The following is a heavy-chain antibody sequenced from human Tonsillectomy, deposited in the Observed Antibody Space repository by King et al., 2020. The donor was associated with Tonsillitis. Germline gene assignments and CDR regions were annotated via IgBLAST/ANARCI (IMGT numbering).Heavy chain of an antibody. Sequence: VQLVESGGDLVQPGGSLRLSCAASGFTFSSYAMNWVRQAPGKGLEWVSAISGSGGSTYYADSVKGRFTISRDNSRNTLYLQMNSLRAEDTAIYYCAKDRAYCYGSGSYDQNADWFDPWGQGTLVTVSS. CDR1: GFTFSSYA. CDR3: AKDRAYCYGSGSYDQNADWFDP. V-gene: IGHV3-23*04. D-gene: IGHD3-10*01. CDR2: ISGSGGST. J-gene: IGHJ5*02.